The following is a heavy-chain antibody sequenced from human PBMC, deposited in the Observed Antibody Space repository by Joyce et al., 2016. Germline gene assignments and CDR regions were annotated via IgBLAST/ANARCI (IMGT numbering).Heavy chain of an antibody. D-gene: IGHD3-3*01. Sequence: DVQLVESGGGLVQPGGSLRLSCAASGFRFSDYCMHWVRQAQGKGLVWVSRVNRNGYDIRYADSVKGRFTISRDNVKDTLYLQMNSLRAEDSALYYCARGDFWSEFDYWGQGALVTVSS. J-gene: IGHJ4*02. CDR2: VNRNGYDI. CDR1: GFRFSDYC. CDR3: ARGDFWSEFDY. V-gene: IGHV3-74*01.